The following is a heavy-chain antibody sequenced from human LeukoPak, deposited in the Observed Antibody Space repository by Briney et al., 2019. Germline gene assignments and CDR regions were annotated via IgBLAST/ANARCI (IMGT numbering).Heavy chain of an antibody. V-gene: IGHV3-66*01. Sequence: GGSLRLSCAASGFTVSSNYMSWVRQAPGKGLEWVSVIYSGGSTYYADSVKGRFTISRDNSKNTLYLQMNSLRAEDTAVYYCASSAYGQDHDAFDIWGQGTMVTVSS. CDR1: GFTVSSNY. CDR3: ASSAYGQDHDAFDI. CDR2: IYSGGST. J-gene: IGHJ3*02. D-gene: IGHD3-10*01.